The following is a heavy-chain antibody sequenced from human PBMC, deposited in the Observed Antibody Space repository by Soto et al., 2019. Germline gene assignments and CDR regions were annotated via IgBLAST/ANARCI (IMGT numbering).Heavy chain of an antibody. V-gene: IGHV4-30-4*01. D-gene: IGHD3-10*01. CDR3: ASVWFGELFPDY. CDR2: IYYSGST. J-gene: IGHJ4*02. CDR1: GGSISSGDYY. Sequence: SETLSLTCTVSGGSISSGDYYWSWIRQPPGKGLEWIGYIYYSGSTYYNPSLKSRVTISVDTSKNQFSLKLSSVTAADTAVYYCASVWFGELFPDYWGQGTLVTVSS.